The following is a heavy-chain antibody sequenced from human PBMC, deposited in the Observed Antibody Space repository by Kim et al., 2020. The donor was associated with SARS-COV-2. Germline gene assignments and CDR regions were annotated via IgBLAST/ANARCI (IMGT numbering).Heavy chain of an antibody. V-gene: IGHV3-7*01. Sequence: GGSLRLSCAASGFTFSSVWMTWVRQAPGKGLEWVANLNTAGSETNYADSVKGRFTISRDNARQSLFLQMNSLRLDDTALYFCATGRGPSHWGQGTLVTVS. CDR1: GFTFSSVW. CDR2: LNTAGSET. CDR3: ATGRGPSH. J-gene: IGHJ4*02.